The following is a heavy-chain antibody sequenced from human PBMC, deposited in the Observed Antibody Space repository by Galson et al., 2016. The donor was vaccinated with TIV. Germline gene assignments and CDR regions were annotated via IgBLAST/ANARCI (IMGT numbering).Heavy chain of an antibody. CDR3: ARISGYYDSSGHYIPRSFDY. J-gene: IGHJ4*02. CDR2: IDWDDDK. Sequence: PALVKPTQTLTLTCTFSGFSLDSDGMCVNWIRQPPGKALEWLARIDWDDDKSYTSSLKTRLTISKDTSKNQVLLTMTNMDPVATATSYCARISGYYDSSGHYIPRSFDYWGQGTPVTVSS. CDR1: GFSLDSDGMC. V-gene: IGHV2-70*11. D-gene: IGHD3-22*01.